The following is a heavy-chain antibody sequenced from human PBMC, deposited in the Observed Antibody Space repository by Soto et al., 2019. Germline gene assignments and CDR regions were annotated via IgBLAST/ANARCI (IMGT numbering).Heavy chain of an antibody. CDR3: ARADSSRYYLNT. CDR2: IHNSGST. J-gene: IGHJ4*02. V-gene: IGHV4-31*03. Sequence: SETLSLTCTVSGGSISSGGYYWSWIRQHPGKGLEWIGYIHNSGSTYYNPSLKSRVTISLDTSQNQFSLKLSSVTAADTAVYYWARADSSRYYLNTWGQGTWVTVSS. D-gene: IGHD3-22*01. CDR1: GGSISSGGYY.